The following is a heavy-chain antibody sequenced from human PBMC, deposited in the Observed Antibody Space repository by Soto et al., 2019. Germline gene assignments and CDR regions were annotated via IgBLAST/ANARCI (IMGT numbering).Heavy chain of an antibody. Sequence: EVQLVESGGGLVQPGGSLRLSCAASGFTFSSYWMHWVRQAQGKGLVWVSRINSDGSSTSYADSVKGRFTISRDNAKNTLYLQMNSLRAEDTAVYYCAITIGATMFYYYGMDVWGQGTTVTVSS. CDR3: AITIGATMFYYYGMDV. V-gene: IGHV3-74*01. D-gene: IGHD1-26*01. CDR2: INSDGSST. J-gene: IGHJ6*02. CDR1: GFTFSSYW.